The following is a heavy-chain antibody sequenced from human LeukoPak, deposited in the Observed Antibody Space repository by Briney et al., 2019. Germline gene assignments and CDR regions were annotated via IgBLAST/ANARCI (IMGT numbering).Heavy chain of an antibody. J-gene: IGHJ4*02. CDR2: IYWDDDK. Sequence: TLSLTCTVSGGSISSYYWGWIRQPPGKALEWLALIYWDDDKRYSPSLKSRLTITKDTSKNQVVLTMTNMDPVDTATYYCAHRHSTYYFDYWGQGTLVTVSS. CDR3: AHRHSTYYFDY. CDR1: GGSISSYYW. V-gene: IGHV2-5*02.